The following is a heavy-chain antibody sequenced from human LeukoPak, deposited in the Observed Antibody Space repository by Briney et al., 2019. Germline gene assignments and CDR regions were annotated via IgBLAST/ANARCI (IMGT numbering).Heavy chain of an antibody. Sequence: PGGSLRLSCAASGFTFSSYAMSWVRQAPGKGLQWVSAISGSGGSTYYADSAKGRFTISRDKSKNTLYLQMNSLRAEDTAVYYCAKNSSGYYLDYWGQGTLVTVSS. J-gene: IGHJ4*02. CDR3: AKNSSGYYLDY. V-gene: IGHV3-23*01. CDR1: GFTFSSYA. D-gene: IGHD3-22*01. CDR2: ISGSGGST.